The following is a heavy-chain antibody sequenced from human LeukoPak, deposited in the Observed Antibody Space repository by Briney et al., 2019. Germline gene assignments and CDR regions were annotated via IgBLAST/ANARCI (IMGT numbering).Heavy chain of an antibody. V-gene: IGHV5-51*01. J-gene: IGHJ5*02. CDR3: ARRGGAHAWFDP. Sequence: GASVKVPCKGSGYTFTSYWIGWVRQMPGKGLEWMGIIYPGDSDTRYSPSFQGQVTISADKSIGTACLQWSSLKASGTAIYYCARRGGAHAWFDPWGQGTLVTVAS. CDR1: GYTFTSYW. D-gene: IGHD4-17*01. CDR2: IYPGDSDT.